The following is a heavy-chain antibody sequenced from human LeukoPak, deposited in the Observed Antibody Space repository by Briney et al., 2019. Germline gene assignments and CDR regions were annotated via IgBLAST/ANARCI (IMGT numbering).Heavy chain of an antibody. D-gene: IGHD6-19*01. J-gene: IGHJ3*02. CDR1: GYTFNTYG. V-gene: IGHV1-18*01. CDR2: ISPYNGNT. Sequence: ASVKVSRMPSGYTFNTYGITWVRQAPGQGLEWMGWISPYNGNTNYAQKFQGRVTLTTDTSTSTAYMELRSLRSDDTAVYYCARDLGLAVDGLYGAFDIWGQGTMVTVSS. CDR3: ARDLGLAVDGLYGAFDI.